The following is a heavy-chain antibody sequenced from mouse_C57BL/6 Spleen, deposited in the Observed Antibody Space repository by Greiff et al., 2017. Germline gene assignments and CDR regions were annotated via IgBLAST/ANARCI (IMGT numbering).Heavy chain of an antibody. J-gene: IGHJ2*01. D-gene: IGHD4-1*01. V-gene: IGHV5-17*01. CDR3: ASDWDDFDY. Sequence: EVKLMESGGGLVKPGGSLKLSCAASGFTFSDYGMHWVRQAPEKGLEWVAYISSCSSTIYYADTVKGRFTISRDNAKNTLFLQMTSLRSEDTAMYYCASDWDDFDYWGQGTTLTVAS. CDR2: ISSCSSTI. CDR1: GFTFSDYG.